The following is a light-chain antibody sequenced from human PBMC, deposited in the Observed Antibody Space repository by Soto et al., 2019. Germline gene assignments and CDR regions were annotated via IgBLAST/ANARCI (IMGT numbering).Light chain of an antibody. J-gene: IGKJ1*01. V-gene: IGKV2-28*01. CDR3: MQALQTRWT. CDR2: LGS. Sequence: DLVMTQSPLSLPVTPGEPASISCRSSQSLLHSNGYNYLDWYLQKPGQSPQLLIYLGSNRASGVPDRFSGSGSGTDFTLKISRVEAEDVWVYYCMQALQTRWTFGQGTKVEIK. CDR1: QSLLHSNGYNY.